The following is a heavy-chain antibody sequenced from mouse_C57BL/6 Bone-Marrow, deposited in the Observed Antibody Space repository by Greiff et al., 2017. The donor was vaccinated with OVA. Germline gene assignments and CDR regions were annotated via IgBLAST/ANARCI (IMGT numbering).Heavy chain of an antibody. Sequence: EVKLVESGGGLVKPGGSLKLSCAASGFTFSSYAMSWVRQTPEKRLEWVATISDGGSYTYYPDNVKGRFTISRDNAKNNLYLQMSHLKSEDTAMYYCAREERVLLRSWYFDVWGTGTTVTVSS. CDR1: GFTFSSYA. V-gene: IGHV5-4*01. J-gene: IGHJ1*03. D-gene: IGHD1-1*01. CDR2: ISDGGSYT. CDR3: AREERVLLRSWYFDV.